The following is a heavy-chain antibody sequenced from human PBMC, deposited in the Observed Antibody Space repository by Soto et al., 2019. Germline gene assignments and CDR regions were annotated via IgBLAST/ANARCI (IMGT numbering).Heavy chain of an antibody. CDR1: GYSFTSYW. V-gene: IGHV5-51*01. J-gene: IGHJ5*02. Sequence: GESLKISCKGSGYSFTSYWIGWVRQMPGKGLKWMGIIYPGDSDTRYSPSFQGQVTISADKSISTAYLQWSSLKASDTAMYYCARADILTGYPNWFDPWGQGTLVTVSS. CDR2: IYPGDSDT. D-gene: IGHD3-9*01. CDR3: ARADILTGYPNWFDP.